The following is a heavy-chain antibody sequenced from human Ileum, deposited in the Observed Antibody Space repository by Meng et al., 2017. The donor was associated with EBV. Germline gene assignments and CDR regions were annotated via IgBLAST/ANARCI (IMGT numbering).Heavy chain of an antibody. CDR2: INTDNGET. CDR3: ASRPGFNIGPFDF. J-gene: IGHJ4*02. CDR1: GYTFTRYP. V-gene: IGHV1-3*04. D-gene: IGHD3-3*01. Sequence: LQSGAQVKKPGAPVKLSCTSSGYTFTRYPIHWVRQAPGQRPEWMGWINTDNGETEFSQKFNVRVTTTLYTSATTSYMERTSLRSEDTAVYYCASRPGFNIGPFDFWGQGTLVTVSS.